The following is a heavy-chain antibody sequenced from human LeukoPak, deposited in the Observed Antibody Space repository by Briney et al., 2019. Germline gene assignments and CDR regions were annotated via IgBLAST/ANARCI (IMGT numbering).Heavy chain of an antibody. J-gene: IGHJ4*02. D-gene: IGHD6-13*01. CDR3: ARGGQQLVVDY. CDR2: IYYSGST. V-gene: IGHV4-39*01. Sequence: SETLSLTCTVSGGSISSSSYYWGWIRQPPGKGLEWIGSIYYSGSTYYNPSLKSRVTISVDTSKNQFSLKLSSVTAADTAVYYCARGGQQLVVDYWGQGTLVTVSS. CDR1: GGSISSSSYY.